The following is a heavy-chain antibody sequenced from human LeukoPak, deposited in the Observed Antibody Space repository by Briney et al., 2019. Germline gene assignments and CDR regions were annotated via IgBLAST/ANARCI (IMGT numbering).Heavy chain of an antibody. D-gene: IGHD3-22*01. CDR1: GFTFSSYE. CDR3: ARDAVHSSGYPFDY. J-gene: IGHJ4*02. V-gene: IGHV3-48*03. Sequence: GGSLRLSCAASGFTFSSYEMNWVRQAPGKGLEWVSYISSSGSTIYYADSVKGRFTISRDNAKNSLYLQMNSLRAEDTAVYYCARDAVHSSGYPFDYWGQGTLVTVSS. CDR2: ISSSGSTI.